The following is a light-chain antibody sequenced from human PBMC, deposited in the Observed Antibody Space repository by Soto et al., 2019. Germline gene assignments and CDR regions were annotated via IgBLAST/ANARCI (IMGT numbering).Light chain of an antibody. CDR2: GSS. CDR1: HMIYNN. J-gene: IGKJ2*01. V-gene: IGKV3-15*01. CDR3: QQYNNWPPFMYT. Sequence: EIVMTQSPATLSGSPGETVTLSCSASHMIYNNLAWYQQKPGQAPRLLIYGSSTRATGIPARFSGGGSGTEFTLTISSLQSEDFAVYYCQQYNNWPPFMYTFGQGTRLEI.